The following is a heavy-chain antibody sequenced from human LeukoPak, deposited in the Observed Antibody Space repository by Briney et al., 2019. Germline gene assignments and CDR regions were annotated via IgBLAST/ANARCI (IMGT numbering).Heavy chain of an antibody. CDR2: IKSKTDGGTT. J-gene: IGHJ4*02. D-gene: IGHD3-22*01. Sequence: PGGSLRLSCAASGFTFSNAWMNWVRQAPGKGLEWVGRIKSKTDGGTTDYAAPVKGRFTISRDDSKDTLYLQMNSLKTEDTAVYYCSTTYYYDSSEGYWGQGTLVTVSS. CDR3: STTYYYDSSEGY. CDR1: GFTFSNAW. V-gene: IGHV3-15*07.